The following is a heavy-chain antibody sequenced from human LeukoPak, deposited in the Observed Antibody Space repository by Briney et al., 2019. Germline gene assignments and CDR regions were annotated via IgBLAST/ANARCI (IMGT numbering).Heavy chain of an antibody. CDR3: ARDWYGDYTGYYYYGMDV. CDR2: INPSGGST. Sequence: ASVKVSCKASGYTFTSYYMHWVRQAPGQGLEWMGIINPSGGSTSYAQKFQGRVTMTRDTSTSTVYMELRSLRSDDTAVYYCARDWYGDYTGYYYYGMDVWGQGTTVTVSS. CDR1: GYTFTSYY. D-gene: IGHD4-17*01. V-gene: IGHV1-46*01. J-gene: IGHJ6*02.